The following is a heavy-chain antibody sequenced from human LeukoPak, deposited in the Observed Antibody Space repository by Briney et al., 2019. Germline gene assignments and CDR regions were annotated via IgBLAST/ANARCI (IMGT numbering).Heavy chain of an antibody. J-gene: IGHJ6*02. CDR2: IIPILGIA. CDR1: GGTFSSYA. Sequence: GASVKVSCKASGGTFSSYAISWVRQAPGQGLEWMGRIIPILGIANYAQKFQGRVTITADKSTSTAYMELSSLRSEDTAVYYCAREPTYYYDSSGSMRGGHYYGMDVWGQGTTVTVSS. CDR3: AREPTYYYDSSGSMRGGHYYGMDV. V-gene: IGHV1-69*04. D-gene: IGHD3-22*01.